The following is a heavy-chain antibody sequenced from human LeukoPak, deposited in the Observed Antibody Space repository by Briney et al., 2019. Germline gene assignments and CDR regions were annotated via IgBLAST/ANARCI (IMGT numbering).Heavy chain of an antibody. CDR1: GFTFSSHE. CDR2: ISSSSSYI. Sequence: PGGSLRLSCAASGFTFSSHEMNWVRQAPGKGLEWVSSISSSSSYIYYADSVKGRFTISRDNAKNSLYLQMNSLRAEDTAVYYRARVGSGSPYYYYGMDVWGQGTTVTVSS. V-gene: IGHV3-21*01. D-gene: IGHD3-10*01. J-gene: IGHJ6*02. CDR3: ARVGSGSPYYYYGMDV.